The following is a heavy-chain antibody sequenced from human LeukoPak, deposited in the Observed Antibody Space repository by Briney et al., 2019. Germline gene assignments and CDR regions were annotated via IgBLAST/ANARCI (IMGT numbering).Heavy chain of an antibody. CDR2: ISAYNGNT. CDR1: GYTFTSYG. Sequence: ASVKVSCKASGYTFTSYGISWVRQAPGQGLEWMGWISAYNGNTNYAQKLQGRVTMTTDTSTSTAYMELRSLRSDDTAVYYCAREATMVRGVIMHPPDAFDIWGQGTMVTVSS. CDR3: AREATMVRGVIMHPPDAFDI. J-gene: IGHJ3*02. V-gene: IGHV1-18*01. D-gene: IGHD3-10*01.